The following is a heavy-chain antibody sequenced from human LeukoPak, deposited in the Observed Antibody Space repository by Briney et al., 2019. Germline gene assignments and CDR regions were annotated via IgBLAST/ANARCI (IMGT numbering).Heavy chain of an antibody. CDR1: GGSISSGDYY. Sequence: SETLSLTCTVSGGSISSGDYYWSWIRQPPGKGLEWIGYIYYSGSTNYNPSLKSRVTISVDTSKNQFSLKLSSVTAADTAVYYCARGITIFSPGAFDIWGQGTMVTVSS. D-gene: IGHD3-3*01. CDR3: ARGITIFSPGAFDI. J-gene: IGHJ3*02. CDR2: IYYSGST. V-gene: IGHV4-61*08.